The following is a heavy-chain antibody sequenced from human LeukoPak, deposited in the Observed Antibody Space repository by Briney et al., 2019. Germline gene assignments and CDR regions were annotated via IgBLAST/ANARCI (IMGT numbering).Heavy chain of an antibody. Sequence: SVSVSCKTSGGTFNNCAFSWVRQAPGQGLEWLGGIMHLFGTAGYAQKFQGRVTNTKNESTRTVYLELTSLTSDDTAVYYCARDVHGDYGSGWFDPWGQGTLVSVST. CDR3: ARDVHGDYGSGWFDP. CDR1: GGTFNNCA. J-gene: IGHJ5*02. V-gene: IGHV1-69*05. D-gene: IGHD4-17*01. CDR2: IMHLFGTA.